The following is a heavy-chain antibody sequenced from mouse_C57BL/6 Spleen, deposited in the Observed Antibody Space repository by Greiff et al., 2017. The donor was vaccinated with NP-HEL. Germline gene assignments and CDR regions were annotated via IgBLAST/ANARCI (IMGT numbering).Heavy chain of an antibody. Sequence: VQLQQSGPELVKPGASVKISCKASGYAFSSSWMNWVKQRPGKGLEWIGRIYPGDGDTNYNGKFKGKATLTADKSSSAAYMQLSSLTSEDSAVYFCAREGYDYDEDWYFDVWGTGTTVTVSS. CDR2: IYPGDGDT. J-gene: IGHJ1*03. CDR3: AREGYDYDEDWYFDV. V-gene: IGHV1-82*01. CDR1: GYAFSSSW. D-gene: IGHD2-4*01.